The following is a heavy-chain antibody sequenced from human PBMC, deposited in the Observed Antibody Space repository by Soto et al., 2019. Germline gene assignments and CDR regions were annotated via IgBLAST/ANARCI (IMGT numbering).Heavy chain of an antibody. J-gene: IGHJ4*02. D-gene: IGHD3-22*01. Sequence: ASVKVSCKASGYSFTTYAMHWVRQAPGQRLEWMGWINVGNGNTSYSQSFQGRIKIAGDTSASTVYMELSSLRLEDTAVYYCARDRFYDSSSYYRYWGQGTRVTVSS. CDR2: INVGNGNT. CDR1: GYSFTTYA. V-gene: IGHV1-3*01. CDR3: ARDRFYDSSSYYRY.